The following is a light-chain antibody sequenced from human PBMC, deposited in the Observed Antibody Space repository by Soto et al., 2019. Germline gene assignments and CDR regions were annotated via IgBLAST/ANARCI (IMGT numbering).Light chain of an antibody. Sequence: AIRMTQSPSSFSASTGDRVTSTCRASQGISSDLAWYQVKPGKAPRLLIYTASYLESGVPSRFSGSGSGTDFTLTISSLQSEDFAVYYCQQYFSYPITFGGGTKVEIK. J-gene: IGKJ4*01. CDR1: QGISSD. CDR3: QQYFSYPIT. CDR2: TAS. V-gene: IGKV1-8*01.